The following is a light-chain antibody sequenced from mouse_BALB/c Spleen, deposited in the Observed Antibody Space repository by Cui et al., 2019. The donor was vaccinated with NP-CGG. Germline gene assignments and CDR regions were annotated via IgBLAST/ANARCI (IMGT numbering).Light chain of an antibody. J-gene: IGLJ1*01. Sequence: QAVVTQASALTTSPGETVTLTCRSITGAVTTNNYANWVQEKPDHLFTGLIGGTNNRAPGVPARFSGSLIGDKAALTITGAQTEDEAIYFCALWYSNHWVFGGGTKLTVL. CDR1: TGAVTTNNY. V-gene: IGLV1*01. CDR2: GTN. CDR3: ALWYSNHWV.